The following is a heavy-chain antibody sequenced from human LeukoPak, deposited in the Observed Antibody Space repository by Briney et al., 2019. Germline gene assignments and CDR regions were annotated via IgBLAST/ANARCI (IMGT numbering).Heavy chain of an antibody. V-gene: IGHV3-11*04. J-gene: IGHJ3*02. CDR1: GFTFSDYY. CDR2: ISSSGSTI. D-gene: IGHD5-24*01. Sequence: GGSLRLSXAASGFTFSDYYMSWIRQAPGKGLEWVSYISSSGSTIYYADSVKGRFTISRDNAKNSLYLQMNSLRAEDTAVYYCARARDGYNSGAFDIWGQGTMVTVPS. CDR3: ARARDGYNSGAFDI.